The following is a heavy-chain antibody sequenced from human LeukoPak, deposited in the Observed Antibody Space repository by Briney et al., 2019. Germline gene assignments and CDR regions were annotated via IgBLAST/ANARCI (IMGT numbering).Heavy chain of an antibody. V-gene: IGHV3-7*01. J-gene: IGHJ5*02. D-gene: IGHD3-10*01. CDR3: ASGLITMVRGVISGNWFDP. CDR1: GFTFSSYW. CDR2: IKQDGSEK. Sequence: GGSLRLSCAASGFTFSSYWMSWVRQAPGKGLEWVANIKQDGSEKYYVDSVKGRFTISRDNAKNSLYLQMNSLRAEDTAVYYCASGLITMVRGVISGNWFDPWGQGTLVTLSS.